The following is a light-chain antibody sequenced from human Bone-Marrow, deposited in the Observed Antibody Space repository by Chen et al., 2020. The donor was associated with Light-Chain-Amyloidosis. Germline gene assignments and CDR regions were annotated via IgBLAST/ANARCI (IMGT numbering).Light chain of an antibody. Sequence: EIVLTQSPGTLSLSPGERATLSCRASQSVSSSYLAWYQQKPGQAPRLLIYGASSRATGIPDRFRGSGSGTDFTLTISRLEPEDFAVYYCQQYGSSPRRYTFGQGTKLEIK. CDR1: QSVSSSY. CDR3: QQYGSSPRRYT. J-gene: IGKJ2*01. CDR2: GAS. V-gene: IGKV3-20*01.